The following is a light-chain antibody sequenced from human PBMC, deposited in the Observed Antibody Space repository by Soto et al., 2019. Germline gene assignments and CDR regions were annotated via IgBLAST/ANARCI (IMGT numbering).Light chain of an antibody. V-gene: IGKV4-1*01. Sequence: DIVMTQSPDSLAVSLGERATINCKSSQSVLYSSNNKNYLAWYQQKPGQPPKLLIYWASTRESGVPDRFSGSGYGTDFTLTISSLQADVEAVYYCQQYYSTPFTFGPGTKVDIK. CDR2: WAS. CDR1: QSVLYSSNNKNY. CDR3: QQYYSTPFT. J-gene: IGKJ3*01.